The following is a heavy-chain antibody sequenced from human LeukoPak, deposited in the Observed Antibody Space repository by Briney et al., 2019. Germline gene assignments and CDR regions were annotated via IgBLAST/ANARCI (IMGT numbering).Heavy chain of an antibody. CDR1: GFTFSSYW. CDR3: ARDTRVRGVTHLIDY. V-gene: IGHV3-21*01. J-gene: IGHJ4*02. Sequence: PGGSLRLSCAASGFTFSSYWMSWVRQAPGKGLEWVSSISSSSSYIYYADSVKGRFTISRDNAKNSLYLQMNSLRAEDTAVYYCARDTRVRGVTHLIDYWGQGTLVTVSS. CDR2: ISSSSSYI. D-gene: IGHD3-10*01.